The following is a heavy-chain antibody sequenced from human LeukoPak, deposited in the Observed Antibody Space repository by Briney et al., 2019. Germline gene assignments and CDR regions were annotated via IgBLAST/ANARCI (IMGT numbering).Heavy chain of an antibody. V-gene: IGHV4-59*01. D-gene: IGHD4-17*01. CDR2: IYHSGTT. CDR1: GGSISTFH. Sequence: PSETLSLTCTVSGGSISTFHWSWIRQPPGKGLEWIGYIYHSGTTNYSPSLKSRVTISVDTSKNQLSLKLNSVTAADTAVYYCARRQYGLAFDYWGQGTLVAVSS. CDR3: ARRQYGLAFDY. J-gene: IGHJ4*02.